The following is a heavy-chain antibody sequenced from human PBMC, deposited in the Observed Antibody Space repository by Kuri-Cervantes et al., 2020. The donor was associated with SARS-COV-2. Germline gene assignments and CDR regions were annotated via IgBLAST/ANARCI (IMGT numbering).Heavy chain of an antibody. Sequence: SEPLSLPCTVSGGSISSYYWSWIRQPPGKGLEWIGYIYYSGITNYNPSLKSRVTISVDTSKNQFSLKLSSVTAADTAVYYCARAAYCGGDCYYYFDYWGQGTLVTVSS. V-gene: IGHV4-59*01. CDR1: GGSISSYY. CDR2: IYYSGIT. J-gene: IGHJ4*02. CDR3: ARAAYCGGDCYYYFDY. D-gene: IGHD2-21*01.